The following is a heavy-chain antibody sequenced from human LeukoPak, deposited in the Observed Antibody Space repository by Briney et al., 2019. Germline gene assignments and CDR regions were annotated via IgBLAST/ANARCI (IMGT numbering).Heavy chain of an antibody. J-gene: IGHJ4*02. CDR3: AIMVKVRTAYDIIDY. Sequence: ASVKVSCKASGYTFTGYYMHWVRRASGQGLEWMGWIHPNSGGTNYAQKFQGRVTMTRDTSISTAYMELSRLRSDDTAVYYCAIMVKVRTAYDIIDYWGQGTLVTVSS. D-gene: IGHD3-9*01. CDR1: GYTFTGYY. V-gene: IGHV1-2*02. CDR2: IHPNSGGT.